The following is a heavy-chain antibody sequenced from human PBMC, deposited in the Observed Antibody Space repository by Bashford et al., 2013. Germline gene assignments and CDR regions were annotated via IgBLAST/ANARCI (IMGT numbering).Heavy chain of an antibody. CDR1: GGSISSYY. D-gene: IGHD2-2*01. CDR3: ARGDIVVVPAAMARYWYFDL. J-gene: IGHJ2*01. CDR2: IYYSGST. Sequence: SSETLSLTCTVSGGSISSYYWSWIRQPPGKGLEWIGYIYYSGSTNYNPSLKSRVTISVDTSKNQFSLKLSSVTAADTAVYYCARGDIVVVPAAMARYWYFDLWGRGTLVTVSS. V-gene: IGHV4-59*01.